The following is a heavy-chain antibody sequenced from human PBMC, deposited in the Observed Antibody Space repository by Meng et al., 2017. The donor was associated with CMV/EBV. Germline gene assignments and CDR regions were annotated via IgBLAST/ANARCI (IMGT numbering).Heavy chain of an antibody. J-gene: IGHJ4*02. CDR2: ISSSGSTI. V-gene: IGHV3-11*01. CDR1: GGSFSGYY. D-gene: IGHD5-12*01. Sequence: LSLTCAVYGGSFSGYYWSWIRQAPGKGLEWVSYISSSGSTIYYADSVKGRFTISRDNAKNSLYLQMNSLRAEDTAVYYCARGRRGYSGYDFYDYWGQGTLVTVSS. CDR3: ARGRRGYSGYDFYDY.